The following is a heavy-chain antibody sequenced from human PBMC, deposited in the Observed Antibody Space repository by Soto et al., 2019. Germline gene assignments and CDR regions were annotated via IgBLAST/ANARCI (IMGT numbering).Heavy chain of an antibody. CDR3: ARTTAVPNTLRSRYFSHY. D-gene: IGHD4-17*01. Sequence: SETLSLTCSVSGGSVSNKTYYWSWIRQPPGKRLEWIGYVYYSGTTNYNPPLKSRVTISVDLSKNQFSLRLSSVTTADTALYYCARTTAVPNTLRSRYFSHYRGPAPLLTVS. CDR1: GGSVSNKTYY. CDR2: VYYSGTT. J-gene: IGHJ4*02. V-gene: IGHV4-61*01.